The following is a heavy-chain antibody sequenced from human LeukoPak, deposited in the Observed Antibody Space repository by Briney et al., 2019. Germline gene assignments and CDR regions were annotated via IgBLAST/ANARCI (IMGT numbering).Heavy chain of an antibody. CDR3: AKAGCSGGSCYVYLDH. Sequence: PGGSLRLSCAASGFTFSSYGMHWVRQAPGKGLEWVAVISNDGSNKYYADSVKGRITISRDNSKNTLYLQMNSPRAEDTAVYYCAKAGCSGGSCYVYLDHWGQGTLVTVSS. D-gene: IGHD2-15*01. J-gene: IGHJ4*02. CDR2: ISNDGSNK. V-gene: IGHV3-30*18. CDR1: GFTFSSYG.